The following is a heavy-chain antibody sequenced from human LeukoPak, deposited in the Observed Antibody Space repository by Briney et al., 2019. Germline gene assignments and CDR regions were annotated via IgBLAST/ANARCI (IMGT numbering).Heavy chain of an antibody. J-gene: IGHJ4*02. CDR3: ARPSYCSGGTCHSGEQDY. CDR2: IYPSDSDS. V-gene: IGHV5-51*01. CDR1: GYTFTHYW. D-gene: IGHD2-15*01. Sequence: GESLKISCKGSGYTFTHYWIGWVRQMPGKGLEWMGIIYPSDSDSRYSPSFQGQVTISVDKYISTSYLQWSSLKASDTAMYYCARPSYCSGGTCHSGEQDYWGQGTLVTVTS.